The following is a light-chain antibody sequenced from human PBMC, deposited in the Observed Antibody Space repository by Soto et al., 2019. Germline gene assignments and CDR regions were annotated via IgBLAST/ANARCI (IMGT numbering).Light chain of an antibody. J-gene: IGKJ4*02. CDR3: LKYTKDAPGM. V-gene: IGKV1-27*01. CDR2: YAS. Sequence: DIQMTQSPSSLSASVGDGVTLTCRASQDISQYLAWYQQRPGEVPKRLIYYASTLPSGVPSRFSGSGSGPEFLLTISSLQAEDVATYYCLKYTKDAPGMFGGGTKVDI. CDR1: QDISQY.